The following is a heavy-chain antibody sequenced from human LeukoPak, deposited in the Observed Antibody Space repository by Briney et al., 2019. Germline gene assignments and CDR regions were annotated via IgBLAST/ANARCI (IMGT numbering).Heavy chain of an antibody. CDR2: SQTTKPNSCTT. Sequence: TGRSLRLSWAASGFAITDHHMDWVRQAPGKVMEWVGRSQTTKPNSCTTEYAATVKVRFNNSRDDSNNSLYRQLNSLKTEDTAVYYCVRVVTTSSGWYHFDNWGQGTLVTVSS. CDR3: VRVVTTSSGWYHFDN. V-gene: IGHV3-72*01. D-gene: IGHD6-13*01. CDR1: GFAITDHH. J-gene: IGHJ4*02.